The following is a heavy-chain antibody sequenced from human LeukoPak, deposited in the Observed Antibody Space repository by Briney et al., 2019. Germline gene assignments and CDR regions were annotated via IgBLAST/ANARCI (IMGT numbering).Heavy chain of an antibody. CDR3: ARGLNNNGWLFDC. Sequence: NPGGSLRLSCVASGFNFVNYNMGWVRQAPGKGLEWISSISGTSTSIYYADSLKGRFTISRDNAENSLYLQMNSLRAEDTAVYYCARGLNNNGWLFDCWGQGTLVTVSS. CDR1: GFNFVNYN. J-gene: IGHJ4*02. V-gene: IGHV3-21*01. CDR2: ISGTSTSI. D-gene: IGHD6-19*01.